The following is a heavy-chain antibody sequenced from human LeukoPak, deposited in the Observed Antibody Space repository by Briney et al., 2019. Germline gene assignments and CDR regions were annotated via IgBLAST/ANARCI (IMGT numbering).Heavy chain of an antibody. CDR1: GFTFSSYE. D-gene: IGHD1-26*01. V-gene: IGHV3-48*03. CDR2: ISGSGGST. Sequence: GGSLRLSCAASGFTFSSYEMNWVRQAPGKGLEWVSTISGSGGSTYYADSVKGRFTISRDNAKNSLYLQMNSLRAEDTAVYYCARDPYSGGYGDYYYYYMDLWGQGTTVTISS. J-gene: IGHJ6*03. CDR3: ARDPYSGGYGDYYYYYMDL.